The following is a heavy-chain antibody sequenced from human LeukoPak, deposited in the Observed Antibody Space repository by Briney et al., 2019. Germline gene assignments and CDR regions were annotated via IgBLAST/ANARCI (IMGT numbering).Heavy chain of an antibody. D-gene: IGHD3-10*01. CDR1: GFTVSSNY. J-gene: IGHJ3*02. V-gene: IGHV3-66*04. CDR3: ASQSYGSGSYYPFDI. Sequence: GGSLRLSCAASGFTVSSNYMSWVRQAPGKGLEWVSVIYSGGSTYYADSVKGRFTISRDNSKNTLYLQMNSLRAEDTAVYYCASQSYGSGSYYPFDIWGQGTMVTVSS. CDR2: IYSGGST.